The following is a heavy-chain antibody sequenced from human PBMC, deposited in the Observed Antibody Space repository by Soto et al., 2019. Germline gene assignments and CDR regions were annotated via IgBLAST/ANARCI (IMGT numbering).Heavy chain of an antibody. CDR2: IYYSGST. Sequence: QLQLQESGPGLVKPSETLSLTCTVSGGSISSSSFHWGWIRQPPGKGLEWIGSIYYSGSTYYSTSLKSRVTISVDTSKNQFALKLSSVTAADTAVYYCARRERAAGTDWWFDPWGQGTLVTVSS. CDR1: GGSISSSSFH. V-gene: IGHV4-39*01. CDR3: ARRERAAGTDWWFDP. J-gene: IGHJ5*02. D-gene: IGHD6-13*01.